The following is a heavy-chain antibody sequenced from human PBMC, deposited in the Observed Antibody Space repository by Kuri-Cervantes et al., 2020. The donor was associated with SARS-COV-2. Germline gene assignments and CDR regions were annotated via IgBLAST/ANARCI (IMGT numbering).Heavy chain of an antibody. D-gene: IGHD3-3*01. Sequence: SVKVSCKASGGTFSSYAISWVRQAPGQGLEWMGGIIPIFGTANYAQKLQGRVTITADKSTSTAYMELSGLRSEDTAVYYCARSNTRFLEWLLADNWSDPWGQGTLVTVSS. CDR3: ARSNTRFLEWLLADNWSDP. CDR1: GGTFSSYA. V-gene: IGHV1-69*06. J-gene: IGHJ5*02. CDR2: IIPIFGTA.